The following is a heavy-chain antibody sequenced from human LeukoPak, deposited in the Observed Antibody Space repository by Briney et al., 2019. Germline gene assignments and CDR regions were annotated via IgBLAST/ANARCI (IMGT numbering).Heavy chain of an antibody. CDR3: ASQYYYDSSGYYNPLDY. V-gene: IGHV4-39*07. J-gene: IGHJ4*02. Sequence: SQTLSLTCTVSGGPISSSSYYWGWIRQPPGKGLEWIGSIYYSGSTDYNPSLKSRVTISVDKSKNQFSLKLSSVTAADTAVYYCASQYYYDSSGYYNPLDYWGQGTLVTVSS. CDR1: GGPISSSSYY. CDR2: IYYSGST. D-gene: IGHD3-22*01.